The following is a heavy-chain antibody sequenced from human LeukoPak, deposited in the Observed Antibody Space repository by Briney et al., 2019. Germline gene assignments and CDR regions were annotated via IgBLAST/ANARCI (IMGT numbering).Heavy chain of an antibody. CDR3: AKDAPSGGSSWYYFDY. CDR2: INEDGSKK. Sequence: PGGSLRLSCAASGFAFSDYWMSWVRQAPGKGLEWVANINEDGSKKHYLDSVEGRFTISRDNSKNTLYLQMNSLRAEDTAVYYCAKDAPSGGSSWYYFDYWGQGTLVTVSS. D-gene: IGHD6-13*01. V-gene: IGHV3-7*03. J-gene: IGHJ4*02. CDR1: GFAFSDYW.